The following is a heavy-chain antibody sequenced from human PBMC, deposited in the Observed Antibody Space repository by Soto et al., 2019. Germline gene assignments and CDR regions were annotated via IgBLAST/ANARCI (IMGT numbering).Heavy chain of an antibody. CDR2: IYYSGST. CDR1: GGSISSSSYY. V-gene: IGHV4-39*01. J-gene: IGHJ4*02. CDR3: ARHAFRMATNPFDY. D-gene: IGHD5-12*01. Sequence: TSETLSLTCTVSGGSISSSSYYWGWIRQPPGKGLEWIGSIYYSGSTYYNPSLKSRVTISVDTSKNQFSLKLSSVTAADTAVYYCARHAFRMATNPFDYWGQGTLVTVSS.